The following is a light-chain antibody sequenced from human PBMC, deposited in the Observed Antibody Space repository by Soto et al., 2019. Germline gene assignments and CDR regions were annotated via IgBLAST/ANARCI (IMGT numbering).Light chain of an antibody. V-gene: IGLV1-51*01. CDR1: SSNIGNNY. J-gene: IGLJ2*01. Sequence: QAVLTQPPSVSAAPGQRVTISCSGSSSNIGNNYVSWYQQLPGTAPKLLIYDNNKRPSGIPDRFSGSTSGTSATLGIAGLQTGDEADYHCDSWDNSLSVVLFGGGTKLTVL. CDR3: DSWDNSLSVVL. CDR2: DNN.